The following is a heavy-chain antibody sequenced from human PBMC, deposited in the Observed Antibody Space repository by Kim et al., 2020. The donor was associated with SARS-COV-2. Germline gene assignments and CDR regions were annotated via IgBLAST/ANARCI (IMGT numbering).Heavy chain of an antibody. D-gene: IGHD6-13*01. CDR1: GGTFSSYA. Sequence: SVKVSCKASGGTFSSYAISWVRQAPGQWLEWMGGIIPIFGTANYAQKFQGRVTITADESTSTAYMELSSLRSEDTAVYYCARGEIAAAGTYYYYYGMDVWGQGTTVTVSS. CDR3: ARGEIAAAGTYYYYYGMDV. J-gene: IGHJ6*02. V-gene: IGHV1-69*13. CDR2: IIPIFGTA.